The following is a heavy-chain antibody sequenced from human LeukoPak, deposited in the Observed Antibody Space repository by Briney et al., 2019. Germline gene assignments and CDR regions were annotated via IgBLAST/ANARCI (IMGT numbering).Heavy chain of an antibody. V-gene: IGHV4-39*01. CDR2: IYYSGST. Sequence: SETLSLTCTVSGGSISSSSYYWGWIRQPPGKGLEWIGSIYYSGSTYYNPSLKSRVTISVDTSKNQFSLKLSSVTATDTATYYCARGSGYYGEDFEYWGQGTLVTVSS. CDR3: ARGSGYYGEDFEY. CDR1: GGSISSSSYY. D-gene: IGHD3-22*01. J-gene: IGHJ4*02.